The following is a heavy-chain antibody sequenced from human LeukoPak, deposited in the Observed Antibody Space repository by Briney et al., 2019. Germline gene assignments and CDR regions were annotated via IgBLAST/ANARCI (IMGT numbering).Heavy chain of an antibody. CDR1: GFTFSYYA. CDR2: ISSDGSTK. CDR3: ARDNWNTDDLLDY. D-gene: IGHD1-20*01. Sequence: GGSLRLSCAASGFTFSYYAMHWVRQAPGKGLEWVAVISSDGSTKHYADSVKGRFTISRDNSKNTLYLQMNSLRGEDTAVFYCARDNWNTDDLLDYWGQGTLVTVSS. J-gene: IGHJ4*02. V-gene: IGHV3-30-3*01.